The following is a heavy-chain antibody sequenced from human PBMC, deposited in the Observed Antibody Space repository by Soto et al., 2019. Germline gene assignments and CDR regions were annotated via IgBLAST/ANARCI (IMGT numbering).Heavy chain of an antibody. CDR2: INHSGST. Sequence: PSETLSLTCAVYGGSFSGYYWSWIRQPPGKGLEWIGEINHSGSTNYNPSLKSRVTISVDTSKNQFSLKLSSVTAADTAVYYCAKGSGRGVIRSYYYYGMDVWGQGTTVTVSS. J-gene: IGHJ6*02. D-gene: IGHD3-10*01. CDR1: GGSFSGYY. V-gene: IGHV4-34*01. CDR3: AKGSGRGVIRSYYYYGMDV.